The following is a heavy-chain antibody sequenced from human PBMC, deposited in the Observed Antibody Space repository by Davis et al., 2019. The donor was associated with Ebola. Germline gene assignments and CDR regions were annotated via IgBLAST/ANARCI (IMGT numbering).Heavy chain of an antibody. Sequence: PGGSLRLSCAASGFTFSSYGMHWVRQAPGKGLEWVAVIWYDGSNKYYADSVKGRFTISRDNSKNTLYLQMNSLRAEDTAVYYCAKDREGDVDWLSGYYGMDVWGQGTTVTVSS. V-gene: IGHV3-33*06. CDR1: GFTFSSYG. D-gene: IGHD3-9*01. CDR3: AKDREGDVDWLSGYYGMDV. CDR2: IWYDGSNK. J-gene: IGHJ6*02.